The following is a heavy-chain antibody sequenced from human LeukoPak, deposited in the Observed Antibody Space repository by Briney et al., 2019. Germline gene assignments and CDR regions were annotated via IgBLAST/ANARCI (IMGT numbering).Heavy chain of an antibody. CDR1: GFPLSSYA. Sequence: GGSLRLSCAVSGFPLSSYAMSWVRQAPGKGLEWVANIKEDGSEQKYVDSLKGRFTISRDNTKNSLYLRMNSLRAEDTAVYFCARAVTTALDYWGQGALVTVSS. CDR2: IKEDGSEQ. D-gene: IGHD4-17*01. V-gene: IGHV3-7*01. CDR3: ARAVTTALDY. J-gene: IGHJ4*02.